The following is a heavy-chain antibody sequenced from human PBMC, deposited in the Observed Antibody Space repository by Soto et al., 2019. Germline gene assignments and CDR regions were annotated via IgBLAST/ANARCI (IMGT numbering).Heavy chain of an antibody. D-gene: IGHD3-10*01. Sequence: QVQLVQSGAEVKKPGASVKVSCKASGYTFTGYYMHWVRQAPGQGLEWMGWINPNSGGTNYAQKFQGRVTMTRDTSISTAYMELSRLRSDDTAVYYYARDVSDTMGRGTGFQHWGQGTLVTVSS. CDR3: ARDVSDTMGRGTGFQH. J-gene: IGHJ1*01. CDR1: GYTFTGYY. CDR2: INPNSGGT. V-gene: IGHV1-2*02.